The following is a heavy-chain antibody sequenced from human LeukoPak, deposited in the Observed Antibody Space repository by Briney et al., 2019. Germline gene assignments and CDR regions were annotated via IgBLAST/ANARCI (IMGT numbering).Heavy chain of an antibody. J-gene: IGHJ3*02. Sequence: GASVEVSCKASGYTFTGYYMHWVRQAPGQGLEWMGGIIPIFGTANYAQKFQGRVTITADESTSTAYMELSSLRSEDTAVYYCASLYYYDSSGYYDAFDIWGQGTMVTVSS. CDR1: GYTFTGYY. D-gene: IGHD3-22*01. V-gene: IGHV1-69*13. CDR2: IIPIFGTA. CDR3: ASLYYYDSSGYYDAFDI.